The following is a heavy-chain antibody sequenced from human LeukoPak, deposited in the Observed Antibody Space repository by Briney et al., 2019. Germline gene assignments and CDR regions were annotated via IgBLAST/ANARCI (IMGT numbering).Heavy chain of an antibody. D-gene: IGHD3-16*01. CDR1: GGSISSGGYY. V-gene: IGHV4-31*03. CDR2: IYYSGST. Sequence: PSQTLSLTCTVSGGSISSGGYYWSWIRQHPGKGLEWIGYIYYSGSTYYNPSLKSRVTISVDTSKNQFSLKLSSVTAADTAVYYCARGRVVLGNDAFDIWGQGTMVTVSS. J-gene: IGHJ3*02. CDR3: ARGRVVLGNDAFDI.